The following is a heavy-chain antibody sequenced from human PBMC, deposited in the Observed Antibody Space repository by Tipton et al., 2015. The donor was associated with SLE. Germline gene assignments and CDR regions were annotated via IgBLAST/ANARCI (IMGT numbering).Heavy chain of an antibody. D-gene: IGHD3-9*01. CDR1: GFALRDYA. CDR3: TRVHHDILTGYTNNY. V-gene: IGHV3-49*03. CDR2: ITSKWFGGTT. J-gene: IGHJ4*02. Sequence: SLRLSCRASGFALRDYALSWFRQAPGKGLEWVGFITSKWFGGTTDYAASVKGRFIISRDESKSIAYLQMNSLKSEDTAVYYCTRVHHDILTGYTNNYWGQGTLVTVSS.